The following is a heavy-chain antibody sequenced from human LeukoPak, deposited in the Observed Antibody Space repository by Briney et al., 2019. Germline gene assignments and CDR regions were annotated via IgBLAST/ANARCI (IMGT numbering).Heavy chain of an antibody. CDR3: ARHETILGSWSS. V-gene: IGHV4-39*07. D-gene: IGHD6-13*01. CDR2: IYYSGST. J-gene: IGHJ5*02. CDR1: GGSISSSSYY. Sequence: SETLSLTCTVSGGSISSSSYYWGWIRQPPGKGLEWIGSIYYSGSTYYNPSLKSRVTISVDTSKNQFSLKLSSVTAADTAVYYCARHETILGSWSSWGQGTLVIVSS.